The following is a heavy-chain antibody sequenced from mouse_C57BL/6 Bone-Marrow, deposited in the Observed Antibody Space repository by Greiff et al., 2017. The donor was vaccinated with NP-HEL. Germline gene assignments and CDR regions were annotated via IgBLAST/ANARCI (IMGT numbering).Heavy chain of an antibody. V-gene: IGHV1-31*01. J-gene: IGHJ4*01. D-gene: IGHD3-1*01. CDR2: IYPYNGVS. CDR3: ARGGYYYAMDY. Sequence: EVKLQESGPELVKPGASVKISCKASGYSFTGYYMHWVKQSHRNILDWIGYIYPYNGVSSYNQKFKGKATLTVDKSSSTAYMELRSLTSEDSAVYYCARGGYYYAMDYWGQGTSVTVSS. CDR1: GYSFTGYY.